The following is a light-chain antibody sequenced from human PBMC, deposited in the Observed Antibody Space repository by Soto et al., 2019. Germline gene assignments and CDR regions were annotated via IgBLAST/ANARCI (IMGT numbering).Light chain of an antibody. CDR1: QSVLYSSNNKNY. CDR2: WAS. J-gene: IGKJ1*01. Sequence: DIVMTQSPDSLAVSLGERATINCKSSQSVLYSSNNKNYLAWYQHKPGQPPKLLIYWASTRESGVPDRFGGIGSGTDVTLTISGLQAEDVADYYCQQYDTSLTFGQGTKVEIK. CDR3: QQYDTSLT. V-gene: IGKV4-1*01.